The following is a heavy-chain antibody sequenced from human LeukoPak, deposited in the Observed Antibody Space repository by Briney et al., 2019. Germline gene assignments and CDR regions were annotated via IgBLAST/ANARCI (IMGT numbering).Heavy chain of an antibody. D-gene: IGHD3-10*01. CDR2: IYSGGST. J-gene: IGHJ6*02. Sequence: GGSLRLSCAASGFTVSSHYMSWVRQAPGKGLEWVSVIYSGGSTYYADSVKGRFTISRDNSKNTLYLQMNSLRAEDTAVYYCAMSGFGVLYYYGMDVCGQGTTVTVSS. V-gene: IGHV3-66*01. CDR1: GFTVSSHY. CDR3: AMSGFGVLYYYGMDV.